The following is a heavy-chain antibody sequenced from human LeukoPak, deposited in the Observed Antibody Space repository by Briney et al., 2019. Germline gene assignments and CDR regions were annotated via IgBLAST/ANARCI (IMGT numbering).Heavy chain of an antibody. Sequence: SETLSLTCTVSGGSISSSSYYWGWIRQPPGKGLEWIGSVYYSGSTYYNPSLKSRVTISVDTSKNQFSLKLSSVTAADTAVYYCARAPTVTMNAFGIWGQGTMVTVSS. CDR1: GGSISSSSYY. CDR3: ARAPTVTMNAFGI. D-gene: IGHD4-17*01. V-gene: IGHV4-39*07. CDR2: VYYSGST. J-gene: IGHJ3*02.